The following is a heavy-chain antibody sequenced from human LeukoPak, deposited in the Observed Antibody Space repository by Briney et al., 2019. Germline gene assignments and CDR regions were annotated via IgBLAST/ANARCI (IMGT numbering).Heavy chain of an antibody. D-gene: IGHD3-22*01. CDR2: ISGSGGST. CDR3: AKLGYYDSSGYYLGRYFDY. CDR1: GFTFNTYA. Sequence: GGSLRLSCAASGFTFNTYAMSWVRQAPGKGLEWVSAISGSGGSTYYADSVKGRFTISRDNSKNTLYLQMNSLRAEDTAVYYCAKLGYYDSSGYYLGRYFDYWGQGTLVTVSS. V-gene: IGHV3-23*01. J-gene: IGHJ4*02.